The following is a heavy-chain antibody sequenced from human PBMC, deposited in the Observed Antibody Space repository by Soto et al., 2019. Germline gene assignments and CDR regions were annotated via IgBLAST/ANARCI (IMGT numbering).Heavy chain of an antibody. D-gene: IGHD2-8*01. Sequence: QVHLVASGVGLVKPGGSLRLSCVASGITLRDNYMTWIRQAPGKGLEWLSYISNSDYTTYYADSVKGRFTISRDNAKKELYLQLNGLRVEDTAVYSCASGKWSLDYWGQGIRVTVSS. CDR1: GITLRDNY. V-gene: IGHV3-11*01. CDR3: ASGKWSLDY. CDR2: ISNSDYTT. J-gene: IGHJ4*02.